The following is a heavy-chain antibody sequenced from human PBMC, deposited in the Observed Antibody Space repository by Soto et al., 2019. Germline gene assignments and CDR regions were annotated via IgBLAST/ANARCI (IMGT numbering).Heavy chain of an antibody. CDR3: AKDRGYSSAWYTNLDY. V-gene: IGHV3-30*18. Sequence: QVQLVEAGGGVVQPGRSLRLSCAASGFTFSSSGMHWVRQAPGKGLEWVPVISYDGGNKYYADSVKGRFTISRDSSKNTLYLQMNSLRAEDTAVYYCAKDRGYSSAWYTNLDYWGQGTLVTVSS. CDR1: GFTFSSSG. CDR2: ISYDGGNK. J-gene: IGHJ4*02. D-gene: IGHD6-19*01.